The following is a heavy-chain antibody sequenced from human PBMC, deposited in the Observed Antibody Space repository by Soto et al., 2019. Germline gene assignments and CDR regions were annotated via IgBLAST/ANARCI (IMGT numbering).Heavy chain of an antibody. CDR3: AKGYYYYGMDV. Sequence: GGSLRLSCAASGFTFSSYWMSWVRQAPGKGLEWVANIKQDGSEKYYVDSVKGRFTISRDNSKNTLYLQMNSLRAEDTAVYYCAKGYYYYGMDVWGQGTTVTVS. J-gene: IGHJ6*02. CDR1: GFTFSSYW. V-gene: IGHV3-7*03. CDR2: IKQDGSEK.